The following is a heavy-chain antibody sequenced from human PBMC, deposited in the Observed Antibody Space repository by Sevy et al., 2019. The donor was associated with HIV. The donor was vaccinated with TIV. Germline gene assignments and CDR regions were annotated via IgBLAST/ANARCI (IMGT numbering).Heavy chain of an antibody. J-gene: IGHJ4*02. Sequence: SETLSLTCTVSGGSITSLYWNWIRQPPGKGLEWIANICYNGHVNYNPSLKSRVTLSLDTSKNQFSLRLSSVTAADTAMYYCAGENAWGRDYSWGQGTLVTVSS. CDR2: ICYNGHV. CDR1: GGSITSLY. CDR3: AGENAWGRDYS. V-gene: IGHV4-59*08. D-gene: IGHD1-26*01.